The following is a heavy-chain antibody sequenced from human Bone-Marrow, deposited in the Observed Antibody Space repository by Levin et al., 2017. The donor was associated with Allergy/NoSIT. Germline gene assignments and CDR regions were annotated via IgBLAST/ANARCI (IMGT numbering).Heavy chain of an antibody. Sequence: ASVKVSCKASGFAFTDYYMHWVRQAPGQGLEWLGWINPNNGATKYALKFQDRVTMTRDTSISTAYMDFRRLRSDDTAVFYCARDPAVTRDGYFDLWGRGTLVSVSS. J-gene: IGHJ2*01. D-gene: IGHD4-17*01. V-gene: IGHV1-2*02. CDR2: INPNNGAT. CDR3: ARDPAVTRDGYFDL. CDR1: GFAFTDYY.